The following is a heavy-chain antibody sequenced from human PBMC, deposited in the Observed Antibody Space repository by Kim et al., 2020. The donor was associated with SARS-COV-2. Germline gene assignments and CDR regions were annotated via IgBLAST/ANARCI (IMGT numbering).Heavy chain of an antibody. CDR3: AKSFSGSYFGYDY. V-gene: IGHV3-30*18. J-gene: IGHJ4*02. Sequence: GGSLRLSCAASGFTFNTYGMHWVRQAPGKGLEWVAVILYDGSNKYYADSVKGRFTISRDNSKNTLYLQMNSLRIEDTAVYYCAKSFSGSYFGYDYWGQGTLVTVSS. CDR1: GFTFNTYG. CDR2: ILYDGSNK. D-gene: IGHD1-26*01.